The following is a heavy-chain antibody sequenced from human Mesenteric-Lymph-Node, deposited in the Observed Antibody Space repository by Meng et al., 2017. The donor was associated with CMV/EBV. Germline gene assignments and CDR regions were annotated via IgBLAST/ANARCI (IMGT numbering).Heavy chain of an antibody. CDR2: ISSDGTIT. V-gene: IGHV3-74*03. D-gene: IGHD3-16*01. Sequence: GESLKISCAASGFTFSSLWMHWVRQAPGKGLVWVSCISSDGTITKYADSVKGRFTISRDDAKNTLFLHVNSLRAEDTAVYYCARGGGAFYYHGMDVWGQGTTVAVSS. J-gene: IGHJ6*02. CDR1: GFTFSSLW. CDR3: ARGGGAFYYHGMDV.